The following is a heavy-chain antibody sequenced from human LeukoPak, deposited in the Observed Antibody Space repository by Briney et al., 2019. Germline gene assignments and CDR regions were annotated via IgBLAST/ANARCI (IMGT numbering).Heavy chain of an antibody. CDR3: AKGSSRGGMGAVDY. J-gene: IGHJ4*02. CDR2: VSGSGGYT. Sequence: GGSLRLSCAASGFTFSSCAMSWVRQAPGEGLEWVSAVSGSGGYTYYADSVKGRFTISRDNSKNTLYLQVNSLRAEDTAVYYCAKGSSRGGMGAVDYWGQGTLVSVSA. D-gene: IGHD6-19*01. V-gene: IGHV3-23*01. CDR1: GFTFSSCA.